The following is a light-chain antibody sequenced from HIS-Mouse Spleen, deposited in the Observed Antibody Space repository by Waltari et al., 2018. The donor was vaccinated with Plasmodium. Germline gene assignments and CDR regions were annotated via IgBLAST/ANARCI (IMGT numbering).Light chain of an antibody. CDR2: KDS. CDR1: ALPKQY. J-gene: IGLJ2*01. Sequence: SYELTQPPSVSVSPGQTARITCSGDALPKQYAYWYQQKPGQAPGLVIYKDSERPSGIPERLSGSSSGTTVTVTISGVQAEDEADYYCQSADSSGTYQVFGGGTKLTVL. V-gene: IGLV3-25*03. CDR3: QSADSSGTYQV.